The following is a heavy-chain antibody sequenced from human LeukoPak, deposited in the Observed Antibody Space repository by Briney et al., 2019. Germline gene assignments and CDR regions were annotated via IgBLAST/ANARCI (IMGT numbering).Heavy chain of an antibody. CDR2: ISGSGGST. J-gene: IGHJ4*02. D-gene: IGHD3-22*01. CDR1: GFTFSSYA. CDR3: AKDGLRAYYYDSSGYGN. V-gene: IGHV3-23*01. Sequence: PGGSLRLSCAASGFTFSSYAMSWVRQAPGKGLEWVSAISGSGGSTYYADSVKGRFTISRDNSKNTLYLQMNSLRAEDTAVYYCAKDGLRAYYYDSSGYGNWGQGTLVTVSS.